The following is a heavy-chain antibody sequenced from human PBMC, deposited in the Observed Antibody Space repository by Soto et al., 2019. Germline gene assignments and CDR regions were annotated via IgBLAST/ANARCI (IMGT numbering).Heavy chain of an antibody. J-gene: IGHJ4*02. CDR1: GFTFSSYA. D-gene: IGHD3-22*01. CDR3: AKGEARSGYYLNSYYFDY. V-gene: IGHV3-23*01. Sequence: GGSLRLSCAASGFTFSSYAMSWVRQAPGKGLEWVSAISGSGGSTYYADSVKGRFTISRDNSKNTLYLQMNSLRAEDTAVYYCAKGEARSGYYLNSYYFDYWGQGTLVTVSS. CDR2: ISGSGGST.